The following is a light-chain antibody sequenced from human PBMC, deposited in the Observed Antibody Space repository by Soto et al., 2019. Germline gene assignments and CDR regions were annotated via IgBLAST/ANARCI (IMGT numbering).Light chain of an antibody. Sequence: ENVLTQSPGTLSLSPGERAILACRASQSVDKNYLAWFQRKLGQAPRLLIYDASNRATGTPDRFSGSGSGTDFTLTISRLEPEDFAVYYCQQYARSPLTFGGGTKVEIK. CDR1: QSVDKNY. CDR3: QQYARSPLT. J-gene: IGKJ4*01. CDR2: DAS. V-gene: IGKV3-20*01.